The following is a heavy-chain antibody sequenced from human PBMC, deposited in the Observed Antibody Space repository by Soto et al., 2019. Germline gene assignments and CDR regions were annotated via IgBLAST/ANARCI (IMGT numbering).Heavy chain of an antibody. D-gene: IGHD3-22*01. J-gene: IGHJ6*02. V-gene: IGHV3-23*01. CDR2: ISGSGGST. CDR3: AKDFPAADLWLLQGYCHGIGV. Sequence: LRPSCRASLLNVSTYAMSCLRKDRGKGLEWVSAISGSGGSTYYADSVKGRFTISRDNSKNTLYLQMNSLRAEDTAVYYCAKDFPAADLWLLQGYCHGIGVWGQGTTGT. CDR1: LLNVSTYA.